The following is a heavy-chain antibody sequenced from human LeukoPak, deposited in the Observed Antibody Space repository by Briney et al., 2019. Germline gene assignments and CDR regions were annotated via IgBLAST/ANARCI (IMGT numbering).Heavy chain of an antibody. CDR1: GFTFSTYN. V-gene: IGHV3-48*02. CDR3: ASFSSWYVNWFDP. J-gene: IGHJ5*02. Sequence: GGSLRLSCAASGFTFSTYNMNWVRQAPGKGLEWVSFISSSSSTIYYADSVKGRFTISRDNAKNSLYLQMNSLRDEDTAVYYCASFSSWYVNWFDPWGQGTLVTVSS. CDR2: ISSSSSTI. D-gene: IGHD6-13*01.